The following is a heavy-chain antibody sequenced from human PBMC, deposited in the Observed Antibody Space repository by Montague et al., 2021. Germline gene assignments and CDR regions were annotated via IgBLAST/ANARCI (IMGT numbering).Heavy chain of an antibody. CDR1: GDSINTYS. V-gene: IGHV4-4*07. Sequence: SETLSLTCTVFGDSINTYSWSWIRQPAGKGLEWIGRLSNGGSTNSNPSLKSRVSTSVDTSKNQFSLKLSSVTAADTAVYFCARDTVGASGYFYYYYMDVWGRGTTVTVSS. CDR3: ARDTVGASGYFYYYYMDV. D-gene: IGHD1-26*01. J-gene: IGHJ6*03. CDR2: LSNGGST.